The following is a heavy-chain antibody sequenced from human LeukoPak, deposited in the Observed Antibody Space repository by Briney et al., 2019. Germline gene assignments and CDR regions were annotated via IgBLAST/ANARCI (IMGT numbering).Heavy chain of an antibody. V-gene: IGHV4-59*01. D-gene: IGHD5-12*01. Sequence: SETLSLTCTVSGGSISSYYWSWIRQPPGKGLEWIGYIYYSGSTNYNPSLKSRATISVDTSKNQFSLKLSSVTAADTAVYYCARVIGGYDPYYYYYYYMDVWGKGTTVTVSS. CDR1: GGSISSYY. J-gene: IGHJ6*03. CDR3: ARVIGGYDPYYYYYYYMDV. CDR2: IYYSGST.